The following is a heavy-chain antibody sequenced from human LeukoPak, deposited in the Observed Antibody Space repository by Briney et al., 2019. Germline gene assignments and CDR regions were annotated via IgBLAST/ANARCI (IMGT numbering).Heavy chain of an antibody. CDR3: ARGGTGAFDY. CDR1: GSPFTSGFTFSDYY. Sequence: PGGSLRLSCAASGSPFTSGFTFSDYYMSWIRQAPGKRLEWVSYISSTSAYTSYADSVRGRFTISRDNANNSLFLQMNGLRAEDTAIYYCARGGTGAFDYWGQGTLVTVSS. J-gene: IGHJ4*02. D-gene: IGHD2-8*02. V-gene: IGHV3-11*06. CDR2: ISSTSAYT.